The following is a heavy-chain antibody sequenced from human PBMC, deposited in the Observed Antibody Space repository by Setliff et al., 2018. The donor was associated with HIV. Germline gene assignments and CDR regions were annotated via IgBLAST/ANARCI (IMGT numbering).Heavy chain of an antibody. D-gene: IGHD3-16*01. J-gene: IGHJ3*02. CDR1: GYTFTGYY. CDR2: SHPTTGGA. CDR3: ARKNYYASKEHYAFDI. Sequence: GASVKVSCKASGYTFTGYYMHWMRQAPGQGLEWVGWSHPTTGGANYAQKFQGRVTLTHDASITTAYMEISGLRSDDTAVYFCARKNYYASKEHYAFDIWGQGTMVTVSS. V-gene: IGHV1-2*02.